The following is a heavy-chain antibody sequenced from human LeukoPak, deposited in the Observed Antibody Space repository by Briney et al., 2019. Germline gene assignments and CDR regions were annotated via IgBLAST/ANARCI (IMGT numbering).Heavy chain of an antibody. CDR1: GGSISPYF. Sequence: SETLSLTCSVSGGSISPYFWSWIRQPPGKGLEWIGYIAYSGSTNYNPSPKSRVTISVDTSKNQFSLRLNSVTTADTAVYYCARDDYRGVTNFDPWGQGTLVTVSS. CDR3: ARDDYRGVTNFDP. J-gene: IGHJ5*02. D-gene: IGHD3-10*01. V-gene: IGHV4-59*01. CDR2: IAYSGST.